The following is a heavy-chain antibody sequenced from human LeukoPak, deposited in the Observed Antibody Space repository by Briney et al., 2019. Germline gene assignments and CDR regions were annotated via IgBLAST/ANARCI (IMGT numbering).Heavy chain of an antibody. D-gene: IGHD1-26*01. J-gene: IGHJ4*02. CDR2: INANSGGT. V-gene: IGHV1-2*02. CDR1: GYTFIGYY. CDR3: ARVGVEATATFDY. Sequence: ASVKVSCKASGYTFIGYYIHWVRQAPGQGLEWMGWINANSGGTNYAQKFQGRVTMTRDTSISTAYMELSSLRSDDTAVYFCARVGVEATATFDYWGQGTLLTVSS.